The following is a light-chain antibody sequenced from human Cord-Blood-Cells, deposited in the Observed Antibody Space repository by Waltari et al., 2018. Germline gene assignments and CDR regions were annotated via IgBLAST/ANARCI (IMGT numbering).Light chain of an antibody. CDR2: GAS. CDR3: QQYGSSPPRIT. V-gene: IGKV3-20*01. CDR1: QSVSSSY. Sequence: EIVLTQSPGTLSLSPGARDTLSCRASQSVSSSYLAWYQPKPGQAPRLLIDGASSRATGIPDRFSGSGSGTDFTLTISRLEPEDFAVYYCQQYGSSPPRITFGQGTRLEIK. J-gene: IGKJ5*01.